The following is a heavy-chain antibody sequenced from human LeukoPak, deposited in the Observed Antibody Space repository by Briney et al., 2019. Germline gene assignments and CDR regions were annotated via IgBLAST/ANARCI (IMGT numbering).Heavy chain of an antibody. CDR1: GFTFSGYA. V-gene: IGHV3-23*01. CDR3: AKRDTTMAKGAFDI. D-gene: IGHD5-18*01. J-gene: IGHJ3*02. Sequence: GGSLRLSCAASGFTFSGYALSWVRQAPGKGLEWVSAISGGGDTTYYADSVRGRFTISRDNSKTTLYLQMSSLRAEDTAVYYCAKRDTTMAKGAFDIWGQGTTVTVSS. CDR2: ISGGGDTT.